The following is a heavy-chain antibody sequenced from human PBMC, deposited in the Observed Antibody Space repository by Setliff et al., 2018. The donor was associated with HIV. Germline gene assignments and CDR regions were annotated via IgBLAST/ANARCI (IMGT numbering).Heavy chain of an antibody. V-gene: IGHV4-59*08. J-gene: IGHJ3*02. CDR3: ARHSPNVGVRGDAFDI. CDR2: IHYSGAT. CDR1: GGSISSHY. Sequence: PSETLSLTCTVSGGSISSHYWIWIRQPPGKGLEWIGYIHYSGATNYNPSLKSRVTISLDTSRTQFSLRLSSMTAADTAVYYCARHSPNVGVRGDAFDIWGQGTVVTVSS. D-gene: IGHD2-8*01.